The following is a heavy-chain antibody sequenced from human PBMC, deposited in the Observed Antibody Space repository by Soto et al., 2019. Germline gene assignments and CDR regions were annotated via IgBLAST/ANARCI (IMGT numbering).Heavy chain of an antibody. Sequence: SLILSRTASGFTFNTFGMHWVRQAPGRGLEWVTVISYEGSAQHYTDSVKGRFTISRDNSKNTLYLQMNSLRTEDTAVYYCAKESTAMVATSLDSWGQGILVTVSS. J-gene: IGHJ4*02. V-gene: IGHV3-30*18. CDR3: AKESTAMVATSLDS. CDR2: ISYEGSAQ. CDR1: GFTFNTFG. D-gene: IGHD5-12*01.